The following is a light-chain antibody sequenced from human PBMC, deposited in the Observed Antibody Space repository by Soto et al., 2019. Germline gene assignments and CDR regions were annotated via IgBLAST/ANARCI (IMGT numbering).Light chain of an antibody. V-gene: IGLV2-23*02. CDR2: EVS. CDR3: FSYGGSRAV. Sequence: QSALTQPDSVSGSPGQSITISCTGTSSDVGSHNLVSWYQQHPGQAPKLMIYEVSKRPLGVSARFSSSKSGNTASLTISGLQAEDEGDYYCFSYGGSRAVFVGGTQLTVL. J-gene: IGLJ7*01. CDR1: SSDVGSHNL.